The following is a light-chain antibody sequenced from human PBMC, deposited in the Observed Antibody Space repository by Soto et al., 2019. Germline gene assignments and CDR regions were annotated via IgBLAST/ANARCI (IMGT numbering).Light chain of an antibody. CDR1: SSDVGGYNS. J-gene: IGLJ2*01. Sequence: QSVLTQPRSVSGSPGQSVTISCTGTSSDVGGYNSVSWYQQHPDKAPKLRIYDVTKRPSGVPDRFSGSKSGNTASLTISGLQAEDEADYYCCSYADNYTLVFGGGTKLTVL. CDR2: DVT. CDR3: CSYADNYTLV. V-gene: IGLV2-11*01.